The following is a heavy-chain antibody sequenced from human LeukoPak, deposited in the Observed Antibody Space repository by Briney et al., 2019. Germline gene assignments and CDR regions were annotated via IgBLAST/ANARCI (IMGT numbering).Heavy chain of an antibody. V-gene: IGHV4-39*01. J-gene: IGHJ4*02. D-gene: IGHD1-26*01. CDR2: IYYSGST. Sequence: SETLSLTCTVSGGSISSSSYYWGWIRQPPGKGLEWIGSIYYSGSTYYNPSLKCRVTISVDTSKNQFSLKLSSVTAADTAVYYCARLHVGAIVYWGQGTLVTVSS. CDR1: GGSISSSSYY. CDR3: ARLHVGAIVY.